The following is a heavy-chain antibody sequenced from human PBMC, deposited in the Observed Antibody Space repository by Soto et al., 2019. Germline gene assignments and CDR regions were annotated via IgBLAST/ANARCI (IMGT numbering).Heavy chain of an antibody. CDR2: ISGSGGST. J-gene: IGHJ6*03. CDR1: GFTFSSYA. V-gene: IGHV3-23*01. CDR3: AKVENIVATIFDYYYMDV. D-gene: IGHD5-12*01. Sequence: GGSLRLSCAASGFTFSSYAMSWVRQAPGKGLEWVSAISGSGGSTYYADSVKGRFTISRDNSKNTLYLQMNSLRAEDTAVYYCAKVENIVATIFDYYYMDVWGKGTTVTVSS.